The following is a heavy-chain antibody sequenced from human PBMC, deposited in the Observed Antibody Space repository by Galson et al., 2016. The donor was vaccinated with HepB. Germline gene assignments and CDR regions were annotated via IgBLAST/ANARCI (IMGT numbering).Heavy chain of an antibody. CDR2: VYTTGSP. D-gene: IGHD6-25*01. V-gene: IGHV4-61*02. CDR1: GGSVNSYSHY. J-gene: IGHJ4*02. Sequence: TLSLTCTVSGGSVNSYSHYWNWIRQPAGKGLEWIGRVYTTGSPNYNPSLKSRVSISIDPSKSQFSLNLSSATAADTAVYFCARGPGRLFDSWGQGTLVTVSS. CDR3: ARGPGRLFDS.